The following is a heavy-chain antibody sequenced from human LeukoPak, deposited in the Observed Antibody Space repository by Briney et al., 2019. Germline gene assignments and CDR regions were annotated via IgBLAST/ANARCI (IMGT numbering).Heavy chain of an antibody. J-gene: IGHJ4*02. CDR2: ISYDGSNK. V-gene: IGHV3-30*04. Sequence: GRSLRLSCAASGFTFSSYAMHWVRQAPGKGLEWVAVISYDGSNKYYADSVKGRFTISRDNSKNTLYLQMNSLRAEDTAVYYCASEGYSYGYMCDYWGQGTLVTVSS. CDR1: GFTFSSYA. D-gene: IGHD5-18*01. CDR3: ASEGYSYGYMCDY.